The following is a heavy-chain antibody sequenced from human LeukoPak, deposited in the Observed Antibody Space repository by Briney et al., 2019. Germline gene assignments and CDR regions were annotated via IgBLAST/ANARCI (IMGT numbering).Heavy chain of an antibody. CDR2: IYHSGCA. CDR1: GDSINIYS. CDR3: GRRYCRGGYSYSDY. J-gene: IGHJ4*02. V-gene: IGHV4-59*08. D-gene: IGHD2-15*01. Sequence: SQSQSLTCAVSGDSINIYSWSWIRQPPGEGLEWMGYIYHSGCANYSPSLKSRLTMSADTTKNQFSLRLSSVAAAGTAGYYRGRRYCRGGYSYSDYWGQGLLVPVSS.